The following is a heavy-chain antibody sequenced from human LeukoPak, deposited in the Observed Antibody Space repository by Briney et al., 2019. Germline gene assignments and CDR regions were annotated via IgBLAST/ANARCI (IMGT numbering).Heavy chain of an antibody. CDR1: GFTFSPNA. CDR2: IGGDGRT. CDR3: AKDLHFWSAIDY. V-gene: IGHV3-23*01. Sequence: GGSLRLSCAASGFTFSPNAMIWVRPAPGKGLEWVSGIGGDGRTFYSPSVKGRFTISRDNSMNTLYLQMNTLEAEDTAIYYCAKDLHFWSAIDYWGLGTLVTVSS. J-gene: IGHJ4*02. D-gene: IGHD3-3*02.